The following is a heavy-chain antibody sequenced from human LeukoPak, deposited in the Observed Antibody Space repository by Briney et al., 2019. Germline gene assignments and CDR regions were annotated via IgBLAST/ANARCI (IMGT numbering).Heavy chain of an antibody. Sequence: PGGSLRLSRAASGFTVSSNYMSWVRQAPGKGLEWVSVIYSGGSTYYADSVKGRFTISRDNSKNTLYLQMNSLRAEDTAVYYCARFSAGQISDWGQGTLVTVSS. CDR2: IYSGGST. J-gene: IGHJ4*02. V-gene: IGHV3-66*01. CDR1: GFTVSSNY. CDR3: ARFSAGQISD. D-gene: IGHD3-10*01.